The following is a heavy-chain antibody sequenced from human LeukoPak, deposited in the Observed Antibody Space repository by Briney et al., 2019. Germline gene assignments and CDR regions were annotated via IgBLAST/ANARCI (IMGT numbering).Heavy chain of an antibody. CDR2: IWYDGSNK. CDR1: GFTFSSYG. D-gene: IGHD4-17*01. J-gene: IGHJ4*02. V-gene: IGHV3-33*01. CDR3: AREYGDYSFDY. Sequence: PGRSLRLSCAASGFTFSSYGMHWVRQAPGKGLEWVAVIWYDGSNKYYADSVKGRFTISRDNSKNTLYLQMNSLRAEDTAVYYCAREYGDYSFDYWGQGTLVTVSS.